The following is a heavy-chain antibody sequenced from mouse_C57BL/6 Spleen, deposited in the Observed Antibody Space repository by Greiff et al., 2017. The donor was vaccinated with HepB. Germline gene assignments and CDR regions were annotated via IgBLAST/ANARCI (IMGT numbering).Heavy chain of an antibody. CDR2: ISSGSSTI. CDR3: ARFITTRWYFDV. CDR1: GFTFSDYG. D-gene: IGHD1-2*01. Sequence: EVHLVESGGGLVKPGGSLKLSCAASGFTFSDYGMHWVRQAPEKGLEWVAYISSGSSTIYYADTVKGRFTISRDNAKNNLFLQMTRLRSEDTAMYYCARFITTRWYFDVWGTGTTVTVSS. V-gene: IGHV5-17*01. J-gene: IGHJ1*03.